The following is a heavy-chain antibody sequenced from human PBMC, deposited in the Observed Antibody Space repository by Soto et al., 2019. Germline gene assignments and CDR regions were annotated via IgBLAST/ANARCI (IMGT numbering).Heavy chain of an antibody. J-gene: IGHJ6*02. CDR3: AREENYYYYGMDV. Sequence: PSETLSLTCAVYGGSFSGYYWSWIRQPPGKGLEWIGEVNHSGSTNYNPSLKSRVTISVDTSKNQFSLKLSSVTAADTAVYYCAREENYYYYGMDVWGQGTTVTVSS. CDR2: VNHSGST. CDR1: GGSFSGYY. V-gene: IGHV4-34*01.